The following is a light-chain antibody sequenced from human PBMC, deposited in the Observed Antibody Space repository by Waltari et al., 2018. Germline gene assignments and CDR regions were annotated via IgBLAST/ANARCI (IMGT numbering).Light chain of an antibody. CDR3: QQTYSTWT. V-gene: IGKV1-39*01. J-gene: IGKJ1*01. CDR2: AAS. CDR1: QSISSY. Sequence: DIQMTQSPSSLSASVGDRVTITCRASQSISSYLNWHQQNPGKAPQLLIYAASRLQSGVPSRFSGSGSGTDFTLTISSLQPEDFATYYCQQTYSTWTFGQGTKVEIK.